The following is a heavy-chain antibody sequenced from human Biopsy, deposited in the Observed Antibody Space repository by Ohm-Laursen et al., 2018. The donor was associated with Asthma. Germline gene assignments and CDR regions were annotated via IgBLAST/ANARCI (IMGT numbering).Heavy chain of an antibody. V-gene: IGHV4-61*01. J-gene: IGHJ6*02. Sequence: TLSLTCTVSGGSVSTGSYYWSWIRQPPGKGLEWLGYIYYSGSDNYNPSLKSRVTISVDTSKNQFSLRLNSVTAADTAVYYCARGPNYHGSGRAPIGMDVWGQGTTVTVSS. CDR1: GGSVSTGSYY. CDR3: ARGPNYHGSGRAPIGMDV. CDR2: IYYSGSD. D-gene: IGHD3-10*01.